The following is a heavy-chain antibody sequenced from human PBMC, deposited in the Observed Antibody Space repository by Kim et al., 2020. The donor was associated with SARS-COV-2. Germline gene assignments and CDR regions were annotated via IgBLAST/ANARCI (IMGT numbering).Heavy chain of an antibody. J-gene: IGHJ5*02. CDR1: GGSFSGYY. CDR3: ARVTMIVKFDP. D-gene: IGHD3-22*01. CDR2: INHSGST. V-gene: IGHV4-34*01. Sequence: SETLSLTCAVYGGSFSGYYWSWIRQPPGKGLEWIGEINHSGSTNYNPSLKSRVTISVDTSKNQFSLELSSVTAADTAVYYCARVTMIVKFDPWGQGTLVTVSS.